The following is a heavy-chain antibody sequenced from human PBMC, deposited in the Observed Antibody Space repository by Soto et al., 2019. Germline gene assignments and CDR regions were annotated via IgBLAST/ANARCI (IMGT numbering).Heavy chain of an antibody. D-gene: IGHD2-2*01. CDR1: GYTFISYG. J-gene: IGHJ5*02. CDR3: ARDWNCSNTRCQNCFDP. Sequence: QVQLVQSGAGVTEPGASVKVSCKASGYTFISYGVSWVRQAPGQGLEWMGWISGNTGKTNYAQKLQGRVTMTTDTSTSTAYMELRSLRSDDTAVYYCARDWNCSNTRCQNCFDPWGQGTLVTVSS. V-gene: IGHV1-18*01. CDR2: ISGNTGKT.